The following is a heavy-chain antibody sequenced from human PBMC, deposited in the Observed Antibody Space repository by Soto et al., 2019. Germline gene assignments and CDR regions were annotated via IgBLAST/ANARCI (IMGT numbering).Heavy chain of an antibody. CDR1: GDSVSSNSAA. D-gene: IGHD6-13*01. J-gene: IGHJ4*02. CDR3: AREYGYSSSWYTPPTFDY. V-gene: IGHV6-1*01. CDR2: TYYRSKWYN. Sequence: PSQTLSLTCAISGDSVSSNSAAWNWIRQSPSRGLEWLGRTYYRSKWYNDYAVSVKSRITINPDTSKNQFSLQLNSVTPEDTAVYYCAREYGYSSSWYTPPTFDYWGQGTLVTVSS.